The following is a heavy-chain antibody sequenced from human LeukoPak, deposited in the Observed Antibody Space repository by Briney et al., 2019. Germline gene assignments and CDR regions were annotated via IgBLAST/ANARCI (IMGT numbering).Heavy chain of an antibody. CDR1: GGSISSYY. J-gene: IGHJ5*02. CDR2: IYTSGST. V-gene: IGHV4-4*07. CDR3: ARVAGYFGSGSYFRRFWFDP. D-gene: IGHD3-10*01. Sequence: PSETLSLTCTVSGGSISSYYWSWIRQPAGKGLEWIGRIYTSGSTNYNPSLKSRVTISVDTSKNHFSLKLSSVTAADTAVYYCARVAGYFGSGSYFRRFWFDPWGQGTLVTVSS.